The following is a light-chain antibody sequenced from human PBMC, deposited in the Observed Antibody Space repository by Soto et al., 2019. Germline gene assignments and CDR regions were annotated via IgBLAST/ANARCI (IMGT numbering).Light chain of an antibody. V-gene: IGKV3-20*01. CDR3: QQYGSSPRT. CDR1: QSVTNSY. CDR2: GAS. J-gene: IGKJ3*01. Sequence: EIVFTQSPGTLSFSPGESATLSCRASQSVTNSYLAWYQQKPGQAPRLLIYGASSRATGIPDRFSGSGSGTDFTLTISRLEPEDFAVYYCQQYGSSPRTFGPGTKVDIK.